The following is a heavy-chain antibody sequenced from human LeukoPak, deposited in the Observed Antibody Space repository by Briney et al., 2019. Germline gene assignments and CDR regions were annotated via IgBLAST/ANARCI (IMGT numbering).Heavy chain of an antibody. V-gene: IGHV4-34*01. Sequence: SETLSLTCAVYGGSFSGYYWSWIRQPPGRGLEWIGEINHSGSTNYNPSLKSRVTISVDTSKNQFSLKLSSVTAADTAVYYCARGYGTGTVNWFDPWGQGTLVTVSS. CDR2: INHSGST. D-gene: IGHD1-1*01. J-gene: IGHJ5*02. CDR3: ARGYGTGTVNWFDP. CDR1: GGSFSGYY.